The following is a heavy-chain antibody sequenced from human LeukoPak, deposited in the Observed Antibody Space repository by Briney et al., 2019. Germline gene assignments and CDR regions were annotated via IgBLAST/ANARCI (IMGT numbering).Heavy chain of an antibody. D-gene: IGHD5-18*01. CDR1: GGSISSGGYS. J-gene: IGHJ4*02. Sequence: PSETLSLTCAVSGGSISSGGYSWSWIRQPPGKGLEWIGYIYHSGSTYYNQSLKSRVTISVDRSKNQFSLKLSSVTAADTAVYYCARGTNSYGLDYWGQGTLVTVSS. V-gene: IGHV4-30-2*01. CDR3: ARGTNSYGLDY. CDR2: IYHSGST.